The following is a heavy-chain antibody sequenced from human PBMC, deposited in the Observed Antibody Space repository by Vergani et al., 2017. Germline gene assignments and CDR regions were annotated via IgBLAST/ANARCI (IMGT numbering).Heavy chain of an antibody. J-gene: IGHJ4*02. CDR1: GFTFSSYA. CDR2: ISGSGGST. Sequence: EVQLLESGGGLVQPGGSLRLSCAASGFTFSSYAMSWVRQAPGKGLEWVSAISGSGGSTYYADSVKGRFTLSRDNSKNTLYLQMNSLRAEDTAVYYCAKDRKGNDFWSGYPDYFDYWGQGTLVTVSS. CDR3: AKDRKGNDFWSGYPDYFDY. V-gene: IGHV3-23*01. D-gene: IGHD3-3*01.